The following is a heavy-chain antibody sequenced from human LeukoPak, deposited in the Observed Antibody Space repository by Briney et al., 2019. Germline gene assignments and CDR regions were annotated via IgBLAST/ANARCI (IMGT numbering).Heavy chain of an antibody. CDR2: INPNSGGT. Sequence: ASVKVSCKASGYTFTGYYMHWVRQAPGQGLEWMGWINPNSGGTNYAQKFQGRVTMTRDTSISTAYMELSRLRSDDTAVYYCARVKDPGGYYYYFHMDIWGKGNTVNVSS. CDR3: ARVKDPGGYYYYFHMDI. CDR1: GYTFTGYY. J-gene: IGHJ6*03. D-gene: IGHD3-16*01. V-gene: IGHV1-2*02.